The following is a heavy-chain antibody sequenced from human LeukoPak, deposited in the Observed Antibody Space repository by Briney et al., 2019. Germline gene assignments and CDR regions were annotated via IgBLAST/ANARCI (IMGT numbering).Heavy chain of an antibody. Sequence: SETLSLTCTVSGYSISSGYYWGWIRQPPGQGLEWIGSIYHSGSTYYNPSLKSRVTISVDTSKNQFSLKLSSVTAADTAVYYCAREGFSYYDYRLDPWGQGTLVTVSS. J-gene: IGHJ5*02. D-gene: IGHD3-3*01. CDR1: GYSISSGYY. V-gene: IGHV4-38-2*02. CDR2: IYHSGST. CDR3: AREGFSYYDYRLDP.